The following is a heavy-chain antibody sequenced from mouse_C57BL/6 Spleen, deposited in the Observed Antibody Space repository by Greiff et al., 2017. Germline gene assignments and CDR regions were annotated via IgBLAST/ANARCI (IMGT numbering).Heavy chain of an antibody. Sequence: VQLVESGAELARPGASVKLSCKASGYTFTSYGISWVKQRTGQGLEWIGEIYPRSGNTYYNEKFKGKATLTADKSSSTAYMELRSRTSEDSAVYFCARLDGTAYWCQGTLVTVSA. CDR1: GYTFTSYG. CDR2: IYPRSGNT. D-gene: IGHD2-1*01. CDR3: ARLDGTAY. J-gene: IGHJ3*01. V-gene: IGHV1-81*01.